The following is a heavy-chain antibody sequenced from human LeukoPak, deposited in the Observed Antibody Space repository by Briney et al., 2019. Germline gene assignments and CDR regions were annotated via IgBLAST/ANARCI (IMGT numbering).Heavy chain of an antibody. Sequence: TGGSLRLSCAASGFTVSDNYMSWVRQAPGKGLEWVSIIYSGGETYYADSVKGRFTISRHNSKNTLYLQMNSLRAEDTAVYYCARVYDFWSDYSDWGQGTLVTVSS. V-gene: IGHV3-53*01. CDR2: IYSGGET. CDR1: GFTVSDNY. CDR3: ARVYDFWSDYSD. J-gene: IGHJ4*02. D-gene: IGHD3-3*01.